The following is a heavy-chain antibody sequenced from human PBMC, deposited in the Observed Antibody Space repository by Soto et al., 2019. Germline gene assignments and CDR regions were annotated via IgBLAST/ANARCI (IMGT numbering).Heavy chain of an antibody. CDR2: IIPIFGTA. CDR3: ARASGSYYLYNWFDP. V-gene: IGHV1-69*06. J-gene: IGHJ5*02. CDR1: GGTFSSYA. Sequence: QVQLVQSGAEVKKPGSSVKVSCKASGGTFSSYAISWVRQAPGQGVECMGGIIPIFGTANYAQKFQGRITITADKSTCTAYMELSSLRSEDTAVYYCARASGSYYLYNWFDPWGQGTLVTVSS. D-gene: IGHD1-26*01.